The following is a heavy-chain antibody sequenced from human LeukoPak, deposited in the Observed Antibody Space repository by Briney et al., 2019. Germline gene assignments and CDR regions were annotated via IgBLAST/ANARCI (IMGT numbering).Heavy chain of an antibody. D-gene: IGHD2-2*01. CDR3: ASGYAYYFDY. CDR2: ISSSGSTI. CDR1: GFTFSSYA. Sequence: PGGSLRLSCAASGFTFSSYAMSWIRQAPGKGLEWVSYISSSGSTIYYADSVKGRFAISRDNAKNSLYLQMNSLRAEDTAVYYCASGYAYYFDYWGQGTLVTVSS. V-gene: IGHV3-11*01. J-gene: IGHJ4*02.